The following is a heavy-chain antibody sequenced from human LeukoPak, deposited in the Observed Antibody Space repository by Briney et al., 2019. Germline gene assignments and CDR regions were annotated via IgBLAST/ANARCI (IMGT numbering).Heavy chain of an antibody. CDR3: ARGRVRIIAVARDWFDP. J-gene: IGHJ5*02. D-gene: IGHD6-19*01. V-gene: IGHV3-11*04. CDR1: GFTFSDYY. Sequence: PGGSLRLSCAASGFTFSDYYMSWIRQAPGKGLEWVSYISSSGSSISCADSVKGRFTISRDNAKNSLYLQMNSLRAEDTAVYYCARGRVRIIAVARDWFDPWGQGTLVTVSS. CDR2: ISSSGSSI.